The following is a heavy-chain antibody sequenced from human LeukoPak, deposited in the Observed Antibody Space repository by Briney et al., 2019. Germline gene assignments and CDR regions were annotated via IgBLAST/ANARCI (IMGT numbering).Heavy chain of an antibody. V-gene: IGHV3-30*18. CDR3: AKDVAYCSGGSCYRYYYYYGMDV. CDR2: ISYDGSNK. J-gene: IGHJ6*02. CDR1: GFTFSSYG. D-gene: IGHD2-15*01. Sequence: GGSLRLSCAASGFTFSSYGMHWVRQAPGKGLEWVAVISYDGSNKYYADSVKGRFTISRDNSKNMLYLQMNSLRAEDTAVYYCAKDVAYCSGGSCYRYYYYYGMDVWGQGTTVTVSS.